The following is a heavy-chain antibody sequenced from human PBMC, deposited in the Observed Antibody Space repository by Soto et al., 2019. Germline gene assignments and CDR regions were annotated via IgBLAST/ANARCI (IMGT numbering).Heavy chain of an antibody. J-gene: IGHJ4*02. D-gene: IGHD6-19*01. CDR1: RFPLRSSL. CDR3: ARTDSSGWYRFNFDY. CDR2: IKQDGSEK. V-gene: IGHV3-7*05. Sequence: PAGALDPCRETSRFPLRSSLMSLVRQAPGKGLEWVANIKQDGSEKYYVDSVKGRFTISRDNAKNSLYLQMNSLRAEDTAVYYCARTDSSGWYRFNFDYWGQGTLVTVSS.